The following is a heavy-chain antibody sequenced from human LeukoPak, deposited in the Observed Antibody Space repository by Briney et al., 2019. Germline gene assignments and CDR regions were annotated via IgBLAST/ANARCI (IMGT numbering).Heavy chain of an antibody. CDR2: MNPNSGNT. V-gene: IGHV1-8*01. CDR1: GYTFTSYD. J-gene: IGHJ5*02. Sequence: GASVKVSCKASGYTFTSYDINWVRQATGQGLEWMGWMNPNSGNTGYAQKFQGRVTMTRNTSKSTAYMELSSLRSEDTAVYYCARIVGRRLWFGELSGFDPWGQGTLVTVSS. CDR3: ARIVGRRLWFGELSGFDP. D-gene: IGHD3-10*01.